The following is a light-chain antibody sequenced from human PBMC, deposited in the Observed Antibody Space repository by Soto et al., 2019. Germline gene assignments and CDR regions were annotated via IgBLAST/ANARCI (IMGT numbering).Light chain of an antibody. V-gene: IGLV2-14*01. CDR1: SSDVGGYNY. J-gene: IGLJ1*01. Sequence: QSVLTQPASVSGSPGQSITISCTGTSSDVGGYNYVSWYQQHPGKAPKLMIFDVSDRPSGVSNRFSGSKSGNTASLTISGLQADDEADYYCSSHTTSSTRVFGTWTKLTVL. CDR3: SSHTTSSTRV. CDR2: DVS.